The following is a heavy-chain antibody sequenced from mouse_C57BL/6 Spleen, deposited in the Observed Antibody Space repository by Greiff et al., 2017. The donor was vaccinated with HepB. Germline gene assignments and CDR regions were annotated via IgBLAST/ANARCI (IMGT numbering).Heavy chain of an antibody. CDR2: IDPNSGGT. CDR3: AREPYYSNYVFDY. Sequence: QVQLQQPGAELVKPGASVKLSCKASGYTFTSYWMHWVKQRPGRGLEWIGRIDPNSGGTKYNEKFKSKATLTVDKPSSTAYMQLSSLTSEDSAVYYCAREPYYSNYVFDYWGQGTTLTVSS. V-gene: IGHV1-72*01. J-gene: IGHJ2*01. D-gene: IGHD2-5*01. CDR1: GYTFTSYW.